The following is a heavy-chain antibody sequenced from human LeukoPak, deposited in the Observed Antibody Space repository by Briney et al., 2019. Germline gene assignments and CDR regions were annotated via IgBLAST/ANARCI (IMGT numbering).Heavy chain of an antibody. CDR1: GFTFDDYA. Sequence: GGSLRLSCAGSGFTFDDYAIHWVRQTPGKGLEWVSGISWNSGNIAYADFVGGRFTISRDNAKNSLSLQMDSLSDEDTAVYYCAKDAYGGATFFYYMDVWGKGTTVTVSS. CDR3: AKDAYGGATFFYYMDV. CDR2: ISWNSGNI. V-gene: IGHV3-9*01. D-gene: IGHD2/OR15-2a*01. J-gene: IGHJ6*03.